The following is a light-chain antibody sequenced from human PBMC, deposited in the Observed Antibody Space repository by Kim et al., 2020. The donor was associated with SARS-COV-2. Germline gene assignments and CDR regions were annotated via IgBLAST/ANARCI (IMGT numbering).Light chain of an antibody. CDR3: QQRSNWPLT. CDR2: DAS. V-gene: IGKV3-11*01. J-gene: IGKJ4*01. Sequence: PGERAILSCRASQSVGRYLPWHQQKPGQAPRLLIFDASNRATGIPARFSGSGSGTDFTLTISSLEPEDFAVYYCQQRSNWPLTFGGGTKVDIK. CDR1: QSVGRY.